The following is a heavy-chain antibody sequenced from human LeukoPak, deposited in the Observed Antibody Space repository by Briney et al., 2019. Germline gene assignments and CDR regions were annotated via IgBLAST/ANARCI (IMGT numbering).Heavy chain of an antibody. D-gene: IGHD2-2*01. J-gene: IGHJ6*03. CDR2: ISSSSNTI. V-gene: IGHV3-48*01. CDR3: ASIPKPHPMSTQYQLHSDYYMDV. CDR1: GFTFGSYS. Sequence: GGSLRLSCAASGFTFGSYSLNWVRQAPGKGLEWLSYISSSSNTIYYADSVEGRFTISRDNAKNSLYLQMNSLRAEDTAVYYCASIPKPHPMSTQYQLHSDYYMDVWGKGTTVTVSS.